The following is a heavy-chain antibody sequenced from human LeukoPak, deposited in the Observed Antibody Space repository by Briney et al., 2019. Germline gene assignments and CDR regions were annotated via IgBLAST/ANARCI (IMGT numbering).Heavy chain of an antibody. CDR3: ARYSRRGRGCDY. Sequence: SETLSLTCTVSGGSISSGGYYWSWIRQHPGKGLEWIGYIYYSGSTNYNPSLKSRVTISVDTSKNQFSLKLSSVTAADTAVYYCARYSRRGRGCDYWGQGTLVTVSS. CDR1: GGSISSGGYY. V-gene: IGHV4-31*03. CDR2: IYYSGST. D-gene: IGHD3-16*01. J-gene: IGHJ4*02.